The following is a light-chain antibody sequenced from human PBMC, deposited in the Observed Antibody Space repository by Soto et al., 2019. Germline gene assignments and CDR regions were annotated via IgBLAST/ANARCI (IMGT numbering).Light chain of an antibody. V-gene: IGKV3-11*01. CDR2: EAS. J-gene: IGKJ2*01. CDR1: QSVSSY. CDR3: QQRSNWPPYT. Sequence: EIVLTQSPATLSLSPGERATLSCRASQSVSSYLAWYQQKPGQAPRLLIYEASNRATGIPARFSGSGSGTDFTLTISSLETEDFAVYYCQQRSNWPPYTFGQGTKLEIK.